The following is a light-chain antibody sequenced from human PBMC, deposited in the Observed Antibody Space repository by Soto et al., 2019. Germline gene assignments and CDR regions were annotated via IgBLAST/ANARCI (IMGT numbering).Light chain of an antibody. V-gene: IGKV3-20*01. CDR2: GAS. CDR3: XXYGASPFT. CDR1: RHVXXXX. Sequence: VLTQSXATLXXSPGXRATLSCRASRHVXXXXLGWYQQKPGRTPTLLIYGASTRATDIPDRFSATGSGTDFSLTISGVXPXXSAVYXXXXYGASPFTFGPGTRLEI. J-gene: IGKJ3*01.